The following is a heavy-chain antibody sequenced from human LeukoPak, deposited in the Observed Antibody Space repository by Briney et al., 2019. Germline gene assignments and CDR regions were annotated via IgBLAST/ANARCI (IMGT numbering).Heavy chain of an antibody. Sequence: SETLSLTCAVYGGSFSGYYWSWIRQPPGKGLEWIGEINHSGSTNYNPSLKSRVTISVDTSKNQFSLKLSSVTAADTAVYYCARQLISGEGYYFDYWGQGTLVTVSS. J-gene: IGHJ4*02. CDR3: ARQLISGEGYYFDY. D-gene: IGHD7-27*01. CDR1: GGSFSGYY. V-gene: IGHV4-34*01. CDR2: INHSGST.